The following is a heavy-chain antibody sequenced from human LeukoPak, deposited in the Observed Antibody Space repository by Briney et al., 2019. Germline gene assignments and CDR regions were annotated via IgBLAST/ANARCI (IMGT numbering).Heavy chain of an antibody. CDR2: ISWNSGSI. CDR1: GFTFDDYA. Sequence: PGRSLRLSCAASGFTFDDYAMHWVRQAPGKGLEWVSGISWNSGSIGYADSVKGRFTISRDNAKNSLYLQMNSLRAEDMALYYCAKGTISSWYSPHYFDYWGQGTLVTVSS. CDR3: AKGTISSWYSPHYFDY. V-gene: IGHV3-9*03. J-gene: IGHJ4*02. D-gene: IGHD6-13*01.